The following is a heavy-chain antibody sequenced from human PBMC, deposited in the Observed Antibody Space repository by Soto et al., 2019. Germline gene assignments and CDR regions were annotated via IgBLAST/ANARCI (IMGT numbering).Heavy chain of an antibody. CDR3: EKFGMATTKRSPPYYIDY. Sequence: EVQVLESGGGLVQPGGSLRLSCAASGFTFSSYAMSWVRQAPGKGLEWVSSISGSGGGTYYADSVKGRFTFSRDNSKNTLYLQMNSLRAEDTAVYYCEKFGMATTKRSPPYYIDYWGQGALVTVSS. CDR2: ISGSGGGT. V-gene: IGHV3-23*01. D-gene: IGHD1-1*01. CDR1: GFTFSSYA. J-gene: IGHJ4*02.